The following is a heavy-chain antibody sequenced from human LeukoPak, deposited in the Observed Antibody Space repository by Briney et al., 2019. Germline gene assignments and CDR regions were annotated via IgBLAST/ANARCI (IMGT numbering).Heavy chain of an antibody. CDR3: ARDRRPDYCDNFGCYSSSFDS. CDR1: RYSFTIHN. CDR2: ISIVLTTI. J-gene: IGHJ4*02. D-gene: IGHD2-21*02. V-gene: IGHV3-11*04. Sequence: RGCPRVSCVAPRYSFTIHNRCWGRHAPGEGLGWRSPISIVLTTIYYAASVKGRFTISRDNANNSLHLQMNSLRVEDTAVYFCARDRRPDYCDNFGCYSSSFDSWGQGTLVTVSS.